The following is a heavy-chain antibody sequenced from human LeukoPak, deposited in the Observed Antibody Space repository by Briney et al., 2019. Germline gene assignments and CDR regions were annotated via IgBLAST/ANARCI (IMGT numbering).Heavy chain of an antibody. V-gene: IGHV4-59*08. Sequence: KASETLSLTCTVSGGSISSYYWSWIRQPPGKGLEWIGYIYYSGSTNYNPSLKSRVTISVDTSKNQFSLKLSSVTAAGTAVYYCARLYYYDSRWTFDNWFDPWGQGTLVTVSS. J-gene: IGHJ5*02. CDR3: ARLYYYDSRWTFDNWFDP. CDR1: GGSISSYY. D-gene: IGHD3-22*01. CDR2: IYYSGST.